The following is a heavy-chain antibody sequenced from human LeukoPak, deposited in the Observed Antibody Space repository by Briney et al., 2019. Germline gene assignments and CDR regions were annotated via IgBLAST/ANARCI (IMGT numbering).Heavy chain of an antibody. D-gene: IGHD3-22*01. J-gene: IGHJ4*02. CDR1: GFTLNNYV. Sequence: PGGSLRLSCAASGFTLNNYVMSWVRQAPGMGLEWVSVIYSGGSTYYADSVKGRFAISRDNSKNTLYLQMNSLRAEDTAVYYCASGDDSSGYYYGLGYWGQGTLVTVSS. CDR2: IYSGGST. V-gene: IGHV3-53*01. CDR3: ASGDDSSGYYYGLGY.